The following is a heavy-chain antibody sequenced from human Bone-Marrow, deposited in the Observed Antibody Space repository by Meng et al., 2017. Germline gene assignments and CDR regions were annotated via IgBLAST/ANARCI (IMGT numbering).Heavy chain of an antibody. CDR1: GYTFTSYY. CDR3: ARGNYGSGSYYNADWFDP. J-gene: IGHJ5*02. CDR2: INPSGGST. D-gene: IGHD3-10*01. V-gene: IGHV1-46*01. Sequence: ASVKVSCKASGYTFTSYYMHWVRQAPGQGLEWMGIINPSGGSTSYAQKFQGRVTMTRDTSTSTVYMELSGLRSEDTAVYYCARGNYGSGSYYNADWFDPWGQGTLVTVSS.